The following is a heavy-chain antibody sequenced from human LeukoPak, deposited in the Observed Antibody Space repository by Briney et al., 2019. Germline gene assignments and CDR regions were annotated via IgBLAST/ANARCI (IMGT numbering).Heavy chain of an antibody. CDR1: GGSFSGYY. D-gene: IGHD4-23*01. V-gene: IGHV4-34*01. CDR2: INHSGST. J-gene: IGHJ6*02. CDR3: ARDRTTVDYYYYYGMDV. Sequence: SETLSLTCAVYGGSFSGYYWSWIRQPPGKGLEWIGEINHSGSTNYNPSLKSRVTISVDTSKNQFSLKLSSVTAADTAVYYCARDRTTVDYYYYYGMDVWGQGTTVTVSS.